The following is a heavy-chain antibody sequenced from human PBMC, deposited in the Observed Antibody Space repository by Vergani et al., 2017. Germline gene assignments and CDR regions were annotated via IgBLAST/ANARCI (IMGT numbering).Heavy chain of an antibody. D-gene: IGHD3-16*02. V-gene: IGHV3-23*01. CDR3: AKDYYVWGSYRHDY. J-gene: IGHJ4*02. CDR1: GFPFSSYA. Sequence: EVQLLESGGGLVQPGGSLRLPCAASGFPFSSYAMSWVRQAPGKGLEWVSAISGSGGSTSYADSVQGRFTISRDNSKNTLYLQMNSLRAEDTAVYYVAKDYYVWGSYRHDYWGQGTLVTVSS. CDR2: ISGSGGST.